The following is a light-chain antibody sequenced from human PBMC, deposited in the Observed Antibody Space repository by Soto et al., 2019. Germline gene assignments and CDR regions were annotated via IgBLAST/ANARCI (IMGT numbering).Light chain of an antibody. V-gene: IGKV1-5*03. J-gene: IGKJ2*01. Sequence: DIQMTQSPSTLSASVGDRVTITCRASQSISNWLAWYQQKPGKAPKHLIYKASSLESGVPSRFSGSGSGTEFTLTISSLQPDDFATYYCQHYSGYSRTFGQGTKLEIK. CDR3: QHYSGYSRT. CDR2: KAS. CDR1: QSISNW.